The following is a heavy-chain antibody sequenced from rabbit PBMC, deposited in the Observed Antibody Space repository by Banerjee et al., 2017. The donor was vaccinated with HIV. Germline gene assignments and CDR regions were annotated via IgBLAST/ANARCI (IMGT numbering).Heavy chain of an antibody. D-gene: IGHD1-1*01. Sequence: QEQLEESGGDLVKPEGSLTLTCTASGFSFSSSYWICWVRQAPGKGLEWIGCIYSSSGGTWYATWAKGRFTISKTSSTTVTLQMTSLTAADTATYFCARGDTSSVWPYFNLWGPGTLVTVS. CDR2: IYSSSGGT. J-gene: IGHJ4*01. V-gene: IGHV1S45*01. CDR1: GFSFSSSYW. CDR3: ARGDTSSVWPYFNL.